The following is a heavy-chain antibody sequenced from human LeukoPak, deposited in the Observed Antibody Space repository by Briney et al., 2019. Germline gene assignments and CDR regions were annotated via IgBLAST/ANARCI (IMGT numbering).Heavy chain of an antibody. J-gene: IGHJ4*02. CDR1: GFTFSSYS. D-gene: IGHD5-18*01. CDR2: ISSSSGYI. CDR3: ARDPGYSYAMDS. Sequence: GGSLRLSCAASGFTFSSYSMNWVRQAPGKGLEWVSSISSSSGYIYYADSVKGRFTISRDNAKNSLYLQMNSLRAEDTAVYYCARDPGYSYAMDSWGQGTLVTVSS. V-gene: IGHV3-21*01.